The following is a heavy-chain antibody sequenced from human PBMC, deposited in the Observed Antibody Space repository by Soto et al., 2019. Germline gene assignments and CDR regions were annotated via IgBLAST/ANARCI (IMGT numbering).Heavy chain of an antibody. J-gene: IGHJ4*02. Sequence: GGSLRLSCAASRFTFSYYAMHWIRQAPGKGLEWMAVILSDGSKQYYAESVKGRFTISRDNSKNTLYLQMNSLRAEDTAVYYCAKGLPWFGELMAPYFDYWGQGTLVTVSS. CDR3: AKGLPWFGELMAPYFDY. D-gene: IGHD3-10*01. CDR1: RFTFSYYA. V-gene: IGHV3-30-3*01. CDR2: ILSDGSKQ.